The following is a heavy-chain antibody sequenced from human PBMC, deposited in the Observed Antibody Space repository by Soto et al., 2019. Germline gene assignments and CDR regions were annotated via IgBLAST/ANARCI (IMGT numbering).Heavy chain of an antibody. D-gene: IGHD3-10*01. V-gene: IGHV1-2*02. CDR3: ARGRGFGELLDYYYYYYGMDV. CDR2: INPNSGGT. J-gene: IGHJ6*02. Sequence: ASVKVSCKASGCTFTGYYMHWVRRAPGQGLEWMGWINPNSGGTNYAQKFQGRVTMTRDTSISTAYMELSRLRSDDTAVYYCARGRGFGELLDYYYYYYGMDVWGQGTTVTVSS. CDR1: GCTFTGYY.